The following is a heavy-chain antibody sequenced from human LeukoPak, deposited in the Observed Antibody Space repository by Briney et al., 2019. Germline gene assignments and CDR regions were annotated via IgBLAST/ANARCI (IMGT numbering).Heavy chain of an antibody. Sequence: SETLSLTCTVSGGSISSYYWSWIRQPPGKGLEWIGFIYSSGSTNYNPSLKSRVTISVDTSKNQFSLKLSSVTAADTAVYYCARGLWYDGMDVWGQGTTVTVSS. J-gene: IGHJ6*02. CDR2: IYSSGST. CDR1: GGSISSYY. D-gene: IGHD1-14*01. V-gene: IGHV4-59*12. CDR3: ARGLWYDGMDV.